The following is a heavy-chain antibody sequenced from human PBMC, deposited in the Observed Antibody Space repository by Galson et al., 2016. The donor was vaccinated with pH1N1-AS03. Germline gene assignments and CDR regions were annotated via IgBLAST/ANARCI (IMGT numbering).Heavy chain of an antibody. CDR2: ISGDGDVT. CDR1: GFTFSNFA. D-gene: IGHD4-23*01. J-gene: IGHJ4*02. CDR3: ATDGTNGLLRWKY. Sequence: SLRLSCAASGFTFSNFAMSWVRQGPGEGLEWVSAISGDGDVTYYADSMKGRFIISRDNSKDTLYLQMSGLRAVDTAEYYCATDGTNGLLRWKYWGQGTLVTVSS. V-gene: IGHV3-23*01.